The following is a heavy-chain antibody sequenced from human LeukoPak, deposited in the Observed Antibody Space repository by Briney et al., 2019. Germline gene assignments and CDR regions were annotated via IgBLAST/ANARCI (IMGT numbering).Heavy chain of an antibody. CDR3: ARKWYCSSTSCYRAFYYYYYGMDV. CDR1: GGSFSGYY. CDR2: INHSGST. V-gene: IGHV4-34*01. J-gene: IGHJ6*02. Sequence: SETLSLTCAVYGGSFSGYYWSWIRQPPGKGLEWIGEINHSGSTNYNPSLKSRVTISVDTSKNQFSLKLSSVTAADTAVYYCARKWYCSSTSCYRAFYYYYYGMDVWGRGTTVTVSS. D-gene: IGHD2-2*01.